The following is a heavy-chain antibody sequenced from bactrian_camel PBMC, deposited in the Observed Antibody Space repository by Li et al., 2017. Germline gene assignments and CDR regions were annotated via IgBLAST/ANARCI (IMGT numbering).Heavy chain of an antibody. V-gene: IGHV3S10*01. D-gene: IGHD2*01. J-gene: IGHJ4*01. CDR1: GYTYTRFC. Sequence: VQLVESGGGPVEAGGSLTLSCAASGYTYTRFCMTWGWFRQAPGKELEGVARIENNGSTYYADSVKGRFTISQDNAKNAIYLEMNRLTPEDTAMYYCAADVTRRYHPNYICPSREIGYNYWGQGTQVTVS. CDR3: AADVTRRYHPNYICPSREIGYNY. CDR2: IENNGST.